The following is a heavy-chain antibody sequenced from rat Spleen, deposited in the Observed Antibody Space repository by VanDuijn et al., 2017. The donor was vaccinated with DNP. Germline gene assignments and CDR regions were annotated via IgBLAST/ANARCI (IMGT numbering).Heavy chain of an antibody. J-gene: IGHJ2*01. Sequence: EVQLVESGGGLVQPGRSLKLSCAASGFTFSNYGMAWVRQTPTKGLEWVASISTGGGNTYYRDSVKGRFTISRDNAKNTQYLQMDSLRSEDTATYCCARGYTTDWSYYFDYWGQGVMVTVSS. D-gene: IGHD1-6*01. CDR3: ARGYTTDWSYYFDY. CDR1: GFTFSNYG. CDR2: ISTGGGNT. V-gene: IGHV5S14*01.